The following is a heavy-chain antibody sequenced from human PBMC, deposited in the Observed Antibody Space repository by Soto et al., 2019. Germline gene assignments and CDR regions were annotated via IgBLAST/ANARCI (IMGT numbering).Heavy chain of an antibody. CDR3: ATLYGSLERPYYMDV. V-gene: IGHV1-24*01. J-gene: IGHJ6*03. D-gene: IGHD1-1*01. CDR2: FDPEDGET. Sequence: ASVKVSCKVSGYTLTELSMHWVRQAPGKGLEWMGGFDPEDGETIYAQKFQGRVTMTEDTSTDTAYMELSSLRSEDTAVYYCATLYGSLERPYYMDVWGKGTTVTVCS. CDR1: GYTLTELS.